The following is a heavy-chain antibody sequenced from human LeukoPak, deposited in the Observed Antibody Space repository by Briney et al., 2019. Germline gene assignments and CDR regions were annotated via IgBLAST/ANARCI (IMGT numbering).Heavy chain of an antibody. V-gene: IGHV4-34*01. D-gene: IGHD3-22*01. CDR3: ARGRKIIVVNYMDV. Sequence: SETLSLTCAVYGGSFSGYYWSWIRQPPGKGLEWIGEINHSGSTNYNPSLKSRVTIPVDTSKNQFCLRLSSVTAADTAVYYCARGRKIIVVNYMDVWGKGTTVTVSS. CDR2: INHSGST. J-gene: IGHJ6*03. CDR1: GGSFSGYY.